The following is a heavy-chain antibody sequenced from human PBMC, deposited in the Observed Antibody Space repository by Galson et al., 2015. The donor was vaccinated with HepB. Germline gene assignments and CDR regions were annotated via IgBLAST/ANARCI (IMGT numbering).Heavy chain of an antibody. D-gene: IGHD3-22*01. V-gene: IGHV4-39*07. J-gene: IGHJ4*02. CDR1: GGSIRSTAYY. Sequence: ETLSLTCTVSGGSIRSTAYYWGWIRQPPGKGLEWIGSIYSSGNTYYNPSLKRRVSILVDTSKHQFSLRMTSVIAADTAFYYCTRHYYYDSRVEDWGQGTLVTVSS. CDR2: IYSSGNT. CDR3: TRHYYYDSRVED.